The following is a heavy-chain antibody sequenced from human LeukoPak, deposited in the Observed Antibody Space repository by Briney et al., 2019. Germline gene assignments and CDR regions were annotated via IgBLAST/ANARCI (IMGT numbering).Heavy chain of an antibody. Sequence: ASVKVSCKASGYTFTSCDINWVRQATGQGLEWMGWMNPNSGNTGYAQKFQGRVTITRNTSISTAYMELSSLRSEDTAVYYCARGGRGDWLLYRYYFDYWGQGTLVTVSS. CDR3: ARGGRGDWLLYRYYFDY. CDR1: GYTFTSCD. CDR2: MNPNSGNT. J-gene: IGHJ4*02. D-gene: IGHD3/OR15-3a*01. V-gene: IGHV1-8*03.